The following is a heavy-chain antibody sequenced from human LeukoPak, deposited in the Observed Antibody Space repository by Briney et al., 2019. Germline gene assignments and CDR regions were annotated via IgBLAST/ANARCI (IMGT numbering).Heavy chain of an antibody. D-gene: IGHD3-10*01. CDR2: INHSGST. Sequence: PSETLSLTCAVYGGSFSGYYWSWIRQPPGKGLEWIGEINHSGSTNYNPSLKSRVTISVDTSKNQFSLKLSSVTAADTAVYYCARGSMVQGIWWGQGTLVTVSS. V-gene: IGHV4-34*01. J-gene: IGHJ4*02. CDR3: ARGSMVQGIW. CDR1: GGSFSGYY.